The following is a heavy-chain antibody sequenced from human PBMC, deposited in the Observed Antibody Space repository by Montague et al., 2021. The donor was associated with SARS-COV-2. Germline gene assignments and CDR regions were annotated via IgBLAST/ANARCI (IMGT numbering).Heavy chain of an antibody. CDR2: IFDSGST. V-gene: IGHV4-61*01. J-gene: IGHJ5*02. Sequence: SETLSLTCTVTGDSVISDKYYWSWIRQPPGKGLEWVGFIFDSGSTSYNPPLHSRVTITIDTSKNQFSLNLMSVTPADTAVYYCVKGSGYPWGQGTLVTASS. CDR3: VKGSGYP. CDR1: GDSVISDKYY. D-gene: IGHD3-22*01.